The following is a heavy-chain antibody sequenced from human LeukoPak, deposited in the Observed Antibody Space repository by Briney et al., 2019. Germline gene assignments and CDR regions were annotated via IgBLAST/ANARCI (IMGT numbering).Heavy chain of an antibody. J-gene: IGHJ4*02. V-gene: IGHV3-30*04. CDR3: ARDLTSRQMIVVGLGY. D-gene: IGHD3-22*01. CDR2: ISYDGSKT. CDR1: GFTFSTYA. Sequence: AGGSLRFSCAASGFTFSTYAMYWVRQAQGKGREWVAAISYDGSKTYYGDSVKGRGTISRDNSKSKLYLQMTSLRAEDTAVYFCARDLTSRQMIVVGLGYWGQGTLVTVSS.